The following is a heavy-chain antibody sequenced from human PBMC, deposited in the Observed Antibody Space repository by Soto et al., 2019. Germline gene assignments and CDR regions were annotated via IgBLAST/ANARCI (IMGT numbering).Heavy chain of an antibody. CDR2: IYYSGST. D-gene: IGHD6-13*01. Sequence: SETLSLTCTVSGGSISSYYWSWIRQPPGKGLEWIGYIYYSGSTNYNPSLKSRVTISVDTSKNQFSLKLSSVTAADTAVYYCARDPAAAAGTGGMEVWGQGTAVTVS. J-gene: IGHJ6*02. CDR1: GGSISSYY. V-gene: IGHV4-59*01. CDR3: ARDPAAAAGTGGMEV.